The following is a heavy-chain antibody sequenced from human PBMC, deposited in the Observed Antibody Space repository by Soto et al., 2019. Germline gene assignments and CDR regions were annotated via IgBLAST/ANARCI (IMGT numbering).Heavy chain of an antibody. J-gene: IGHJ6*02. CDR2: IYTSGST. CDR1: GGSISSYY. V-gene: IGHV4-4*07. Sequence: SETLSLTCTVSGGSISSYYWSWIRQPAGKGLEWIGRIYTSGSTNYNPSLKSRVTMSVDTSKNQFSLKLSSVTAADTAVYYCAREITMVRGVPYYYYGMDVWGQGTTVTVSS. CDR3: AREITMVRGVPYYYYGMDV. D-gene: IGHD3-10*01.